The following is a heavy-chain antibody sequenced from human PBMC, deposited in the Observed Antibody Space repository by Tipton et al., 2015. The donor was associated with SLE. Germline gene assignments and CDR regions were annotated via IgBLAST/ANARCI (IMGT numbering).Heavy chain of an antibody. J-gene: IGHJ5*02. CDR1: GFTFRGYA. V-gene: IGHV3-23*01. CDR2: ISASGSST. D-gene: IGHD2-2*01. Sequence: SLRLSCAASGFTFRGYAMSWVRQAPGRGLEWVSSISASGSSTYHADSVKGRITLSRDNSKNLVHLQMNSLRAEDSAIYYCAKALHATSWTPADLWGQGTLVSVST. CDR3: AKALHATSWTPADL.